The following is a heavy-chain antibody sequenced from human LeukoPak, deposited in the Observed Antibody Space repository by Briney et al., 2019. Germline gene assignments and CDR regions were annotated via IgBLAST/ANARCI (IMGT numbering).Heavy chain of an antibody. CDR2: ISGSGGST. CDR3: AKDRVEESYYISYNWFDP. J-gene: IGHJ5*02. CDR1: GFTFSSYA. V-gene: IGHV3-23*01. Sequence: GGSLRLSCAASGFTFSSYAMSWVRQAPGKGLEWVSAISGSGGSTYYADSVKGRFTISRDNSKNTLYLQMNSLRAEDTAVYYCAKDRVEESYYISYNWFDPWGQGTLVTVSS. D-gene: IGHD3-10*01.